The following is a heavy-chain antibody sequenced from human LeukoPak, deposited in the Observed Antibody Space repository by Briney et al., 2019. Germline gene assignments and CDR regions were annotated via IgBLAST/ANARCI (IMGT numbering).Heavy chain of an antibody. CDR2: ISSSSSYI. J-gene: IGHJ4*02. D-gene: IGHD3-3*01. V-gene: IGHV3-21*01. CDR1: GFTFSSYS. Sequence: PGGSLRLSCAASGFTFSSYSMNWVRQAPGKGLEWVSSISSSSSYIYYADSVKGRFTISRGDAKNSLYLQMNSLRAEDTAVYYCARVFTIFGVVSPFDYWGQGTLVTVSS. CDR3: ARVFTIFGVVSPFDY.